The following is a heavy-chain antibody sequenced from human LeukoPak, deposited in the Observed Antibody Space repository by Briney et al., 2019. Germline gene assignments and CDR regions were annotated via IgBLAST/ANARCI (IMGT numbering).Heavy chain of an antibody. V-gene: IGHV1-69*04. Sequence: GASVKVSCKASGGTFSTYTISWVRQAPGQGLEWVGRIIPMLGIANYAQKFQGRVTITADESTSTAYMELSSLRSEDTAVYYCARDLSYSSSWYWFDPWGQGTLVTVSS. CDR1: GGTFSTYT. CDR3: ARDLSYSSSWYWFDP. D-gene: IGHD6-13*01. J-gene: IGHJ5*02. CDR2: IIPMLGIA.